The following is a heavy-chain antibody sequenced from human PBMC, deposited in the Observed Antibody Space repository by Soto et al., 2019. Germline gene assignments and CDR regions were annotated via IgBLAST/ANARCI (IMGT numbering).Heavy chain of an antibody. D-gene: IGHD5-18*01. Sequence: ASVKVSCKASGYTFTGYYMHWVRQAPGQGLEWMGWINPNSGGTNYAQKFQGWVTMTRDTSISTVYMELSRLRSDVTAVFYCARSVSRYSYGSYYYGMDVWGQGTTVTVSS. J-gene: IGHJ6*02. V-gene: IGHV1-2*04. CDR1: GYTFTGYY. CDR2: INPNSGGT. CDR3: ARSVSRYSYGSYYYGMDV.